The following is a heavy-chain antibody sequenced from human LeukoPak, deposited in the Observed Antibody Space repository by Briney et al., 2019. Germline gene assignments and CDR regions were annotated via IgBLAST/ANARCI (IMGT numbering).Heavy chain of an antibody. CDR1: GFTFSDYY. CDR3: ATPGLLGYCSSAICAPPGY. CDR2: ISGSSTHT. Sequence: PGGSLRLSCAASGFTFSDYYMSWIRQAPGKGLEWVSYISGSSTHTNYADSEKGRFTISRDNAKKSLYLQMNSLRAEDTAVYYCATPGLLGYCSSAICAPPGYWSQGTLVTVSS. D-gene: IGHD2-2*01. J-gene: IGHJ4*02. V-gene: IGHV3-11*03.